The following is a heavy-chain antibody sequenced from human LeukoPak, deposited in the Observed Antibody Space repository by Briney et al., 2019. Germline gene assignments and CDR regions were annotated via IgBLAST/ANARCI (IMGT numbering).Heavy chain of an antibody. J-gene: IGHJ4*02. D-gene: IGHD3-22*01. V-gene: IGHV3-66*01. CDR2: IYSGGST. CDR3: ASRENYYDSSGDYSYYFDY. CDR1: GFTVSSNY. Sequence: PGGSLRLSCAASGFTVSSNYMSWVRQAPGKGLEWVSVIYSGGSTYYADSVKGRFTISRDNSKNTLYLQMNSLRAEDTAVYYCASRENYYDSSGDYSYYFDYWGQGTLVTVS.